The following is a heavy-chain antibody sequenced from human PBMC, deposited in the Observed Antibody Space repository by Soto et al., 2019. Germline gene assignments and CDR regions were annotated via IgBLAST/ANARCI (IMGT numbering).Heavy chain of an antibody. J-gene: IGHJ3*02. CDR2: INPSGGSA. CDR1: GSTFNSYY. CDR3: ARDLIEDILGEPATMSHAFDI. Sequence: QVQLVQSGAEVKKPGASVKISCKASGSTFNSYYMHWVRQAPGQGLEWIGIINPSGGSANYAPEFQGRLTLTRDTSTSTVYMELSSLRSDDTAVYFCARDLIEDILGEPATMSHAFDIWGQGTMVTVSS. V-gene: IGHV1-46*02. D-gene: IGHD2-2*01.